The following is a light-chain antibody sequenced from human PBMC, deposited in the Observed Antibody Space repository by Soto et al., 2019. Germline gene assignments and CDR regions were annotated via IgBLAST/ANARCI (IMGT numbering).Light chain of an antibody. V-gene: IGLV2-14*01. Sequence: QSALTQPAYVSVSPGQSITISCTGTTSDVGGYNYVSWYQQHPAKAPELMVYDVSNRPSGVSNRFSGSKSGNTASLTISGVQAEDEADYYCSACTSSSTLVVFGGGTKLTVL. CDR2: DVS. J-gene: IGLJ2*01. CDR1: TSDVGGYNY. CDR3: SACTSSSTLVV.